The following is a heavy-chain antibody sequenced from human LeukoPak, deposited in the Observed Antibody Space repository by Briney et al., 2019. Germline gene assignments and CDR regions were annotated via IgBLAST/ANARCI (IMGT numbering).Heavy chain of an antibody. J-gene: IGHJ6*03. Sequence: GGSLRLSCAASGFTFSSYGMHWVRQAPGKGLEWVAVISYDGSNKYYADSVKGRFTISRDNSKNTLYLQMNSLRAEDTAVYYCAKDFGKFCSSTSCYKSYYYMDVWGKGTTVTVSS. CDR3: AKDFGKFCSSTSCYKSYYYMDV. CDR2: ISYDGSNK. D-gene: IGHD2-2*02. V-gene: IGHV3-30*18. CDR1: GFTFSSYG.